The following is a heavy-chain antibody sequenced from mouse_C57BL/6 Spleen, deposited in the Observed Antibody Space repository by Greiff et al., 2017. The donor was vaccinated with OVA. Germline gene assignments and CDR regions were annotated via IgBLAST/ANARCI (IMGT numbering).Heavy chain of an antibody. J-gene: IGHJ4*01. V-gene: IGHV1-22*01. CDR2: INPNNGGT. D-gene: IGHD3-3*01. CDR3: ARGLDHYYAMDF. Sequence: VHVKQSGPELVKPGASVKMSCKASGYTFTDYNMHWVKQSHGKSLEWIGYINPNNGGTSYNQKFKGKATLTVNKSSSTAYMELRSLTSEDSAVYYCARGLDHYYAMDFWGQGTSVTVSS. CDR1: GYTFTDYN.